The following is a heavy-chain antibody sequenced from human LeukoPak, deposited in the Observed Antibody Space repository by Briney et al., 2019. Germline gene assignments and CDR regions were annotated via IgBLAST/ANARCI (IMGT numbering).Heavy chain of an antibody. CDR3: ARGIRMWVTPDY. Sequence: PGGSLRLSCAASRFTFSNYEMNWVRQAPGKGLEWVSYISSSGNTIYYADSVKGRFTISRDNAKNSLYLQMNSLRAEDTAVYYCARGIRMWVTPDYWGKGTLVTVSS. J-gene: IGHJ4*02. D-gene: IGHD2-21*02. V-gene: IGHV3-48*03. CDR1: RFTFSNYE. CDR2: ISSSGNTI.